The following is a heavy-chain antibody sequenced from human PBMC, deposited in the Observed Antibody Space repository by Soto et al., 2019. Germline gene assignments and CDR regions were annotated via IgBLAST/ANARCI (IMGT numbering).Heavy chain of an antibody. V-gene: IGHV1-18*01. J-gene: IGHJ6*02. CDR3: AILSWGDYGYVPGMDV. D-gene: IGHD5-18*01. CDR2: ISAYNGNT. CDR1: GYTFTSYG. Sequence: ASVKVSCKASGYTFTSYGISWVRQAPGQGLEWMGWISAYNGNTNYAQKLQGRVTMTTDTSTSTAYMELRSLRSDDTAVYYCAILSWGDYGYVPGMDVWGQGTTVTVSS.